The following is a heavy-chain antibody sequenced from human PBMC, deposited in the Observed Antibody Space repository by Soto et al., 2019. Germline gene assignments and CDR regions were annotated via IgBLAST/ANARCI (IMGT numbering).Heavy chain of an antibody. V-gene: IGHV1-18*01. D-gene: IGHD6-13*01. CDR3: ARIAAAGPTASPTFDY. Sequence: ASVKVSCKASGYTFTSYGISWVRQAPGQGLEWMGWISAYNGNTNYAQKLQGRVTMTTDTSTSTAYMELGSLRSDDTAVYYCARIAAAGPTASPTFDYWGQGTLVTVSS. J-gene: IGHJ4*02. CDR1: GYTFTSYG. CDR2: ISAYNGNT.